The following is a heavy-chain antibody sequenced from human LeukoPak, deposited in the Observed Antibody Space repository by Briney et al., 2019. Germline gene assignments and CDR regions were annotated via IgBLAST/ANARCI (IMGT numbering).Heavy chain of an antibody. CDR1: GFTLSSLP. V-gene: IGHV3-33*08. CDR3: ARGDEFCVAQPDYYGGLDV. CDR2: IWPDKNNQ. J-gene: IGHJ6*02. D-gene: IGHD3-3*01. Sequence: QAGGSLTHPCAASGFTLSSLPMIDVGQPPGKGLEWVAVIWPDKNNQHYADLVKRRFTFSRENSKNTVYLQMYRLRAEDTALYCSARGDEFCVAQPDYYGGLDVWGQGTTVTVSS.